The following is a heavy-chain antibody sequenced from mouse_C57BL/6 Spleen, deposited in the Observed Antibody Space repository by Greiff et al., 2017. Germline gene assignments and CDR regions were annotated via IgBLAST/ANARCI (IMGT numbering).Heavy chain of an antibody. CDR3: ARKSAYYSLDY. Sequence: QVQLQQPGAELVMPGASVKLSCKASGYTFTSYWMHWVKQRPGHGLEWIGEIDPSDSYTNYNQKFKGKSTLTVDKSSSTAYMQLSSLTSEDSAVYYCARKSAYYSLDYWGQGTTLTVSS. J-gene: IGHJ2*01. CDR2: IDPSDSYT. CDR1: GYTFTSYW. V-gene: IGHV1-69*01. D-gene: IGHD2-12*01.